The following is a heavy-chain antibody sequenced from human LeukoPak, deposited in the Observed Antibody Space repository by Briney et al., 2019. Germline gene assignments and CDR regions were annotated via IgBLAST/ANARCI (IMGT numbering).Heavy chain of an antibody. V-gene: IGHV4-59*01. CDR3: ARGGDRRGFDY. CDR1: GGSTNNYH. J-gene: IGHJ4*02. D-gene: IGHD1-14*01. CDR2: ISYTGST. Sequence: PSETLSLTCSVSGGSTNNYHWSWIRQPPGKGLEWIGYISYTGSTNYNPSLKSRLTMSLDTSNNRFSLKLTSVTAADTAVYYCARGGDRRGFDYWGQGTLVTVSS.